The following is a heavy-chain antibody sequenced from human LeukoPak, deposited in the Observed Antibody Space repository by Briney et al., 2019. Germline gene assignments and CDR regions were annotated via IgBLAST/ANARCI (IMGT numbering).Heavy chain of an antibody. CDR2: IRYDGSNK. CDR1: GFTFSSYG. J-gene: IGHJ3*02. CDR3: AKASYCGGDCFPDAFDI. V-gene: IGHV3-30*02. D-gene: IGHD2-21*01. Sequence: GGSLRLSCAASGFTFSSYGMHWVRQAPGKGLEWVAFIRYDGSNKYYADSVKGRFTISRDNSKNTLYLQMNSLRAEDTAVYYCAKASYCGGDCFPDAFDIWGQGTMVTVSS.